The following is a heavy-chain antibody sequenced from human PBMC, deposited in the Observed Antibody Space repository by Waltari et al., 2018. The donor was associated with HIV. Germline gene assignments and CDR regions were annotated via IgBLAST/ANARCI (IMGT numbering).Heavy chain of an antibody. V-gene: IGHV4-38-2*02. CDR1: GYSITSRNY. Sequence: QVHLQESGPGLVKPSETLSLTCTVSGYSITSRNYWGWIRQPPGRGLEWIGGFFHSVGTYYNPPLKSRVTISVDTSKKQFSLTLRSVTAADTAVYYCARGGGSAMGNFDYWGQGTLLTVSS. CDR2: FFHSVGT. CDR3: ARGGGSAMGNFDY. J-gene: IGHJ4*02. D-gene: IGHD2-2*01.